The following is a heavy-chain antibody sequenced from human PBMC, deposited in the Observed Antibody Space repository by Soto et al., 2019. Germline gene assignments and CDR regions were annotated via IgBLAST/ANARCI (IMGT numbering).Heavy chain of an antibody. J-gene: IGHJ4*02. CDR2: SSGSGGST. CDR3: ARSGYSYGPFDY. Sequence: WIRQPPGKGLEWVSASSGSGGSTYYADSVKGRFTISRDNSKNTLYLQMNSLRAEDTAVYYCARSGYSYGPFDYWGQGNLVTVSS. D-gene: IGHD5-18*01. V-gene: IGHV3-23*01.